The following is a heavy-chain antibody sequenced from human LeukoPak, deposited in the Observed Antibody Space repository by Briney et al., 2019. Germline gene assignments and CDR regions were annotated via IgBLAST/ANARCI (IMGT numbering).Heavy chain of an antibody. J-gene: IGHJ6*03. Sequence: SVEVSCKASGVTFSSYVISWVRQAPGQGLEWMGGIIPIFGTANYAQKFRGRVTITADESTSTAYMELSSLRSEDTAVYYCARSGYGGSYYGGYYYMDVWGKGTTVTVSS. D-gene: IGHD1-26*01. CDR3: ARSGYGGSYYGGYYYMDV. CDR2: IIPIFGTA. CDR1: GVTFSSYV. V-gene: IGHV1-69*13.